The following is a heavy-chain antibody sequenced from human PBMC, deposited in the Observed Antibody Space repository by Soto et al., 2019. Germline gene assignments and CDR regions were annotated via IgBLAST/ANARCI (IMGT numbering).Heavy chain of an antibody. Sequence: SETLSLTCTVSGGSISSSSYYWGWIRQPPGKGLEWIGSIYYSGSTYYNPSLKSRVTISVDTSKNQFSLKLSSVTAADTAVYYCARPGADDSSGYYSSYNWFDPWGQGTLVTVSS. CDR2: IYYSGST. V-gene: IGHV4-39*01. J-gene: IGHJ5*02. CDR1: GGSISSSSYY. CDR3: ARPGADDSSGYYSSYNWFDP. D-gene: IGHD3-22*01.